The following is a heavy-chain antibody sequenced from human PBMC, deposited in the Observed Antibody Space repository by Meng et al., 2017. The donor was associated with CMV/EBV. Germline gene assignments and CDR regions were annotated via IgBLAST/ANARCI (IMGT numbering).Heavy chain of an antibody. CDR1: GYTFTGYY. D-gene: IGHD2-2*01. J-gene: IGHJ4*02. V-gene: IGHV1-69*05. Sequence: SVKVSCKASGYTFTGYYMHWVRQAPGQGLEWMGGIIPIFGTANYAQKFQGRVTITTDESTSTAYMELSSLRSEDTAVYYCAWGGEVPAANYFDYWGQGTPVTVSS. CDR2: IIPIFGTA. CDR3: AWGGEVPAANYFDY.